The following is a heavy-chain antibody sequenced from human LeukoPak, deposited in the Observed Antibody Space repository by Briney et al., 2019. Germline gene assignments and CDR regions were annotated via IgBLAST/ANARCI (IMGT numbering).Heavy chain of an antibody. CDR2: MSAYNGNT. J-gene: IGHJ6*02. D-gene: IGHD2/OR15-2a*01. Sequence: GASVKVSCKASGYTFTSYGISWVRQAPGQGLEWMGWMSAYNGNTNYAQKLQGRVTMTTDTSTSTAYMELRSLRSDDTAVYYCAHNVLRASYYGMDVWGQGTTVTVSS. V-gene: IGHV1-18*01. CDR3: AHNVLRASYYGMDV. CDR1: GYTFTSYG.